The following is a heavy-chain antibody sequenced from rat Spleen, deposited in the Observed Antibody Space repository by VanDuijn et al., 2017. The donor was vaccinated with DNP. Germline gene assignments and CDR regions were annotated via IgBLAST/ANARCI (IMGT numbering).Heavy chain of an antibody. CDR1: GFTFSTYD. Sequence: EVQLVESGGDLVQPGRSLKLSCVVSGFTFSTYDMAWVRQAPTKGLEWVAYIGSDGYAPYYGDSVKGRFTISRDNAKSTLYLQMNSLRSEDMATYYCVRWNSGHFDYWGQGVMVTVSS. J-gene: IGHJ2*01. CDR2: IGSDGYAP. CDR3: VRWNSGHFDY. D-gene: IGHD4-3*01. V-gene: IGHV5-22*01.